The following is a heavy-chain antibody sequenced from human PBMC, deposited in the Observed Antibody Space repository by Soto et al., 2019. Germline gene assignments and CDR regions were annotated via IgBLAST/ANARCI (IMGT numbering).Heavy chain of an antibody. J-gene: IGHJ5*02. V-gene: IGHV4-39*01. CDR3: ARKEYDFWSGYYMYNWFDP. Sequence: XETLSLTCTVSGGSISSSSYYGGWIRQPPGKGLEWIGSIYYSGSTYYNPSLKSRVTISVDTSKNQFSLKLSSVTAADTAVYYCARKEYDFWSGYYMYNWFDPWGQGTLVTVSS. CDR2: IYYSGST. D-gene: IGHD3-3*01. CDR1: GGSISSSSYY.